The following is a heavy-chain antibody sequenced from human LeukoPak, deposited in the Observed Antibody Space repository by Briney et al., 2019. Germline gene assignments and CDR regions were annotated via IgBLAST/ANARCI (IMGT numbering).Heavy chain of an antibody. CDR1: GFTFTSYA. Sequence: GGSLRLSCAASGFTFTSYAMSWVRQAPGKGLEWISTINKSGGITYYADSVKGRFTISRDNSKNTLYLQMDSPGAEDTAVYYCANDLGWIQLNLGRGQGTLVTVSS. D-gene: IGHD5-18*01. CDR2: INKSGGIT. CDR3: ANDLGWIQLNLG. J-gene: IGHJ4*02. V-gene: IGHV3-23*01.